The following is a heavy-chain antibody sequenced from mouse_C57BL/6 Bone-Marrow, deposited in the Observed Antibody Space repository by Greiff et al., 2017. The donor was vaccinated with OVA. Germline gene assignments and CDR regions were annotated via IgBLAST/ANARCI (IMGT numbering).Heavy chain of an antibody. V-gene: IGHV1-15*01. Sequence: QVQLQQSGAELVRPGASVTLSCKASGYTFTDYEMHWVKQTPVHGLEWIGAIDPETGGTAYNQKFKGKAILTADKSSSTAYMELRSLTSEDSAVYYCTLRRDWYFDVWGTGTTVTVSS. CDR3: TLRRDWYFDV. CDR1: GYTFTDYE. J-gene: IGHJ1*03. CDR2: IDPETGGT. D-gene: IGHD2-12*01.